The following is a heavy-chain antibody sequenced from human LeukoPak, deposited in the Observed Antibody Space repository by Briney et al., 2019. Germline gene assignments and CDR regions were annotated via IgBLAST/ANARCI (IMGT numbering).Heavy chain of an antibody. CDR2: INWNGGST. D-gene: IGHD2-2*01. CDR3: ARDRAGGDIVVVPAAYDY. CDR1: GFTFDDYG. Sequence: PGGSLRLSCAASGFTFDDYGMSWVRQAPGKGLEWVSGINWNGGSTGYADSVKGRFTISRDNAKKSLYLQMNSLRAEDTALYYCARDRAGGDIVVVPAAYDYWGQGTLVTVSS. V-gene: IGHV3-20*04. J-gene: IGHJ4*02.